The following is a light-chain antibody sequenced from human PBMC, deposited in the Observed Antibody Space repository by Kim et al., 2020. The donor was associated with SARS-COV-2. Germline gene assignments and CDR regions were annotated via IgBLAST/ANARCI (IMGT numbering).Light chain of an antibody. CDR1: NGAVGVYNY. CDR2: DVR. V-gene: IGLV2-14*03. Sequence: SIPLSCTGTNGAVGVYNYVSCYQQHPGKAPKLIIYDVRDRPSGVSNRFSGSKSGNTASLAISGLQAEDEAHYYCSSYATSSTLYVVFGGGTQLTVL. CDR3: SSYATSSTLYVV. J-gene: IGLJ2*01.